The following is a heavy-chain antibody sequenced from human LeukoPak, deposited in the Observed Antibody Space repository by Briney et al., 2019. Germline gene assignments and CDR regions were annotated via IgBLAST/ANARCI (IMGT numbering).Heavy chain of an antibody. CDR2: IWYDASGQ. CDR3: ARDSLYDDNGYYHYFDY. V-gene: IGHV3-33*01. CDR1: GFSFSTYG. D-gene: IGHD3-22*01. Sequence: GRSLRLSCAASGFSFSTYGMHWVRQAPGKGLEWVAMIWYDASGQHYADSVKGRFTISRDTSKSTLYLQMNSLRAEDTAVYFCARDSLYDDNGYYHYFDYWGQGTLVTVSS. J-gene: IGHJ4*02.